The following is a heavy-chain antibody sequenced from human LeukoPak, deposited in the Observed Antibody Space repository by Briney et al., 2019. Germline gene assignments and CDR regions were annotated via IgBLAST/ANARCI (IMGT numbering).Heavy chain of an antibody. Sequence: GGSLRLSCAASGFTFSSYAMSWVRQAPGKGLEWVSSISTSGGTTYYADSVKGRFTISRDNSKNTLYLQMNSLRAEDTAVYYCASLGSRYYDFWSGYYTGIGWFDPWGQGTLVTVSS. CDR2: ISTSGGTT. CDR3: ASLGSRYYDFWSGYYTGIGWFDP. J-gene: IGHJ5*02. CDR1: GFTFSSYA. V-gene: IGHV3-23*01. D-gene: IGHD3-3*01.